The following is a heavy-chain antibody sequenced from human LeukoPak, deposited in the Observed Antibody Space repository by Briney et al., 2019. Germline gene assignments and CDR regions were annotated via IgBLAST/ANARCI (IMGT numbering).Heavy chain of an antibody. CDR1: GFTFSSYA. V-gene: IGHV3-30*04. CDR3: AKDEMRYFDWLLQAFDY. J-gene: IGHJ4*02. D-gene: IGHD3-9*01. CDR2: ISYDGSNK. Sequence: PGRSLRLSCAASGFTFSSYAMHWVRQAPGKGLEWVAVISYDGSNKYYADSVKGRFTISRDNSKNTLYLQMNSLRAEDTAVYYCAKDEMRYFDWLLQAFDYWGQGTLVTVSS.